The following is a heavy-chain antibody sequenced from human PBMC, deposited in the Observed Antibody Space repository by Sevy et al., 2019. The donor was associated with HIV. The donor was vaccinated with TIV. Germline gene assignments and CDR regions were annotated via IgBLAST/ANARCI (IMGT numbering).Heavy chain of an antibody. CDR2: INHSGST. CDR3: ARSYYDILTGYSCFDY. D-gene: IGHD3-9*01. Sequence: SESLSLTCAVYGGSFSGYYWSWIRQPPGKGLEWIGEINHSGSTNYNPSLKSRVTISVDTSKNQFSLKLSSVTAADTAVYYCARSYYDILTGYSCFDYWGQGTLVTVSS. CDR1: GGSFSGYY. J-gene: IGHJ4*02. V-gene: IGHV4-34*01.